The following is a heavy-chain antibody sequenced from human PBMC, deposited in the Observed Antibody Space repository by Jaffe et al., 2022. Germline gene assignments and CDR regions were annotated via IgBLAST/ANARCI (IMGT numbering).Heavy chain of an antibody. J-gene: IGHJ5*02. CDR3: ARSSRLAPGRFDP. D-gene: IGHD3-10*01. CDR2: ISSSSSTI. CDR1: GFTFSSYS. V-gene: IGHV3-48*01. Sequence: EVQLVESGGGLVQPGGSLRLSCAASGFTFSSYSMNWVRQAPGKGLEWVSYISSSSSTIYYADSVKGRFTISRDNAKNSLYLQMNSLRAEDTAVYYCARSSRLAPGRFDPWGQGTLVTVSS.